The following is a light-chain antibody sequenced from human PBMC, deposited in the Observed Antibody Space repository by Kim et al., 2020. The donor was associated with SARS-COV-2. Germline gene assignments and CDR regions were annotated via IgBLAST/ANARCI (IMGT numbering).Light chain of an antibody. CDR1: QSVSSW. CDR2: KAS. V-gene: IGKV1-5*03. CDR3: QQYDSHPYT. J-gene: IGKJ2*01. Sequence: DIQMTQSPSTLSASVGDRVTITCWASQSVSSWLAWYQQKPGKAPKLLIYKASTLEGGVSSRFSGRGSGTEFTLTINSLQPDDFATYSCQQYDSHPYTFGQGTKLEI.